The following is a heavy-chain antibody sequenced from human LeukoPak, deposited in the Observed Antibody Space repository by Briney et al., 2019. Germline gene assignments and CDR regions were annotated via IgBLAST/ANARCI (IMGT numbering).Heavy chain of an antibody. Sequence: GGSLRLSCAASGFTFSSYEMHWVRQAPGKGLEWVSSISSSSSTIYYADCVKGRFTISRDNAKNSLYLQMYSLRDEDTAVYFCARSQDVGMATMHYWGQGTLVTVSS. D-gene: IGHD5-24*01. J-gene: IGHJ4*02. CDR1: GFTFSSYE. CDR3: ARSQDVGMATMHY. CDR2: ISSSSSTI. V-gene: IGHV3-48*03.